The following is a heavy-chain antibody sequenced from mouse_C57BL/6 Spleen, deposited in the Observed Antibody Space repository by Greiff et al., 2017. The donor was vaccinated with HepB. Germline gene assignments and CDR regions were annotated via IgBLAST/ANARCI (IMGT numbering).Heavy chain of an antibody. CDR3: ARSDYYGSSSDY. CDR1: GYAFSSSW. D-gene: IGHD1-1*01. Sequence: LMESGPELVKPGASVKISCKASGYAFSSSWMNWVKQRPGKGLEWIGRIYPGDGDTNYNGKFKGKATLTADKSSSTAYMQLSSLTSEDSAVYFCARSDYYGSSSDYWGQVTTLTVSS. V-gene: IGHV1-82*01. J-gene: IGHJ2*01. CDR2: IYPGDGDT.